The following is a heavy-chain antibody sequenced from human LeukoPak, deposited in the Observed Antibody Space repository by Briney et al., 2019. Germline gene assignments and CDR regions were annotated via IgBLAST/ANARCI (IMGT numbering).Heavy chain of an antibody. J-gene: IGHJ4*02. D-gene: IGHD3-16*01. CDR1: GFTFSTYW. V-gene: IGHV3-23*01. CDR2: VRGSGGST. CDR3: AKDDKGDFYFDY. Sequence: GGSLRLSCAASGFTFSTYWMHWVRQPPGKGLECVSSVRGSGGSTYYSDSVRGRFTISRDISKNTVYLQMNSLRAEDTAMYYCAKDDKGDFYFDYWGQGTLVTVSS.